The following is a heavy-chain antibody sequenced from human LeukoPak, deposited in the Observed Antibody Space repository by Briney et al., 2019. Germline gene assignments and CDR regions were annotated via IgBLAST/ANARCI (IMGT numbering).Heavy chain of an antibody. Sequence: GGSLRLSCAASGLNFSDYYMSWIRRAPGEGLEWVSRISNDGGSTYYADSVKGRFTISRDNSRNTVYLQMNSLRGEDMAVYYCAKSHSVEQRGYFDYWGQGTLVPVSS. CDR3: AKSHSVEQRGYFDY. D-gene: IGHD1/OR15-1a*01. V-gene: IGHV3-23*01. J-gene: IGHJ4*02. CDR2: ISNDGGST. CDR1: GLNFSDYY.